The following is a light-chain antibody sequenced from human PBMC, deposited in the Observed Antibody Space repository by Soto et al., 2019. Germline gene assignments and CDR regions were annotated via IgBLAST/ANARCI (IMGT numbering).Light chain of an antibody. CDR1: SSNIGSNT. CDR2: SNN. CDR3: AAWDDRLNGPV. V-gene: IGLV1-44*01. Sequence: QSVLTQPPSASGTPGQRVTISCSGSSSNIGSNTVNLYQQLPGTAPKLLIYSNNQRPSGVPDRFSGSKSGTSASLAISGLQSEDEADYYCAAWDDRLNGPVFGGGTKLTVL. J-gene: IGLJ2*01.